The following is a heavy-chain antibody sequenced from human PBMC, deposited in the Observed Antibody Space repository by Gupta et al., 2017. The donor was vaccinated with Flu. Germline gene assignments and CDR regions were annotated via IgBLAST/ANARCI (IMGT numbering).Heavy chain of an antibody. Sequence: QLLESGGGLVQGGGSLKLSCTASGFTFRKYAMNWVRQAPGRGLEWVSVITGSGGFTYYADYVKGRFSISRDNSKNTVFLQMKNLRVDDTAVYFCAKGYDSSGYYLSALDVWGHGTRVTVSS. V-gene: IGHV3-23*01. CDR1: GFTFRKYA. CDR2: ITGSGGFT. CDR3: AKGYDSSGYYLSALDV. D-gene: IGHD3-22*01. J-gene: IGHJ3*01.